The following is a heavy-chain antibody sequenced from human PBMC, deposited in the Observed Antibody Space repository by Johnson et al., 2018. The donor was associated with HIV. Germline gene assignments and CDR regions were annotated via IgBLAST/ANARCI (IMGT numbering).Heavy chain of an antibody. D-gene: IGHD3-22*01. Sequence: VQLVESGGGLVQPGRSLRLSCAASGFTFDDYAMHWVRQAPGKGLEWVSGISWNSGSIGYADSVKGRFTISRDNAKNSLYLQMNSLRAEDTAVYFCARLIAVVIDGCDIGGQGTMVTVSA. V-gene: IGHV3-9*01. J-gene: IGHJ3*02. CDR3: ARLIAVVIDGCDI. CDR2: ISWNSGSI. CDR1: GFTFDDYA.